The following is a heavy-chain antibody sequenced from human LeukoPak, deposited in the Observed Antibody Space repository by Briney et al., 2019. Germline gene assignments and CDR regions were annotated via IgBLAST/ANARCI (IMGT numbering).Heavy chain of an antibody. V-gene: IGHV3-23*01. Sequence: GGSLRLSCAASEFTFGDYDMSWVRQTLGKGLEWVSSISGDGLGTWYADSVRGRFIISRDKSRNTLYLQLNSLRAEDTAVYYCAKDLSPSGGFWGQGPLVTVSS. D-gene: IGHD5-12*01. J-gene: IGHJ4*02. CDR2: ISGDGLGT. CDR1: EFTFGDYD. CDR3: AKDLSPSGGF.